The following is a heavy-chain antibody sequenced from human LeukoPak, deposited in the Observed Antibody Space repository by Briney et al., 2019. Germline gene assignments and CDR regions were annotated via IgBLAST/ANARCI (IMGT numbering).Heavy chain of an antibody. Sequence: GGSLRLSCAAPGFTFSRNSMKWGRQTPGEGLEWVSGISGSGDSTFDADSVKGRFTISRDNFRNTLYLQMSSLRPEDTAVYYCTKWSGFGDNWGQGTLVTVSS. J-gene: IGHJ4*02. D-gene: IGHD3-10*01. CDR3: TKWSGFGDN. V-gene: IGHV3-23*01. CDR2: ISGSGDST. CDR1: GFTFSRNS.